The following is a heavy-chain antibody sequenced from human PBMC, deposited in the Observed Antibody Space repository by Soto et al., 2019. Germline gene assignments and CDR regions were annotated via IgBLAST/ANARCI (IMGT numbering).Heavy chain of an antibody. D-gene: IGHD6-6*01. CDR2: INPNSGGT. Sequence: ASVKVSCKASGYTFTGYYMHWVRQAPGQGLEWMGWINPNSGGTNYAQKFQGWVTMTRDTSISTAYMELSRLRSDDTAVYYCARGYSSSPGFRSYWFDPWGQGTLVTVSS. CDR3: ARGYSSSPGFRSYWFDP. V-gene: IGHV1-2*04. J-gene: IGHJ5*02. CDR1: GYTFTGYY.